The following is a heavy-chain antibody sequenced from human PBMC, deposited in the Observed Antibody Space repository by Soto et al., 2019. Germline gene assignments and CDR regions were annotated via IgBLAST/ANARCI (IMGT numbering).Heavy chain of an antibody. D-gene: IGHD4-17*01. CDR1: GFSLTTSGVS. CDR2: IYWDDDK. V-gene: IGHV2-5*02. Sequence: VSGPTLVNPTQTLTLTCTLSGFSLTTSGVSVGWIRQPPGKTLEWLALIYWDDDKRYSPSLKDRLAISKDTSSNQVVLTITNIDPGDSATYFCAHAGDYDLLTFDHWGPGTLVTVSS. J-gene: IGHJ4*02. CDR3: AHAGDYDLLTFDH.